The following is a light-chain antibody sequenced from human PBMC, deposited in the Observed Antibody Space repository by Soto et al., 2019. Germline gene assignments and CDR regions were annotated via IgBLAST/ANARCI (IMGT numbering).Light chain of an antibody. V-gene: IGLV2-14*01. CDR2: KVT. Sequence: QSVLTQPASVSGSPGQSITISCTGTSSDIAGHKYVSWYQQHPGKAPKLIIFKVTNRPSGVSSRFSASKSGDTASLIISGLQAEDEADYFCSSYSSTSTVVFGGGTKLTVL. CDR1: SSDIAGHKY. CDR3: SSYSSTSTVV. J-gene: IGLJ2*01.